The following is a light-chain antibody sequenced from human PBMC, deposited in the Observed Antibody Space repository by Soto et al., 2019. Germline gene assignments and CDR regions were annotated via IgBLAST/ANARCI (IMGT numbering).Light chain of an antibody. Sequence: IVLTQSPGTLSLSPGERGTLSCRASQSVSSNFLAWYQEKPCQAPRLLIYGASSRASGIPDRFSGSGSGTDFTLTISRLEPEDFAVYYCRQYGRSLGFAVGGGTKVDIK. J-gene: IGKJ4*01. CDR2: GAS. CDR3: RQYGRSLGFA. CDR1: QSVSSNF. V-gene: IGKV3-20*01.